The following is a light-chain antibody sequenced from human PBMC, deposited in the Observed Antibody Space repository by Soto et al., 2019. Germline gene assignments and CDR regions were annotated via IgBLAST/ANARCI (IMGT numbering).Light chain of an antibody. Sequence: EIVMTQSPAVLSVSPGERATLSCRASQSVSTNLAWYQQKPGQAPSLLIYGTSTRATGIPARFSGSGSGTEFTLTISSLQSEDFAVYYCQQYNNWPRTFGQGTKVEFK. CDR3: QQYNNWPRT. J-gene: IGKJ1*01. V-gene: IGKV3-15*01. CDR1: QSVSTN. CDR2: GTS.